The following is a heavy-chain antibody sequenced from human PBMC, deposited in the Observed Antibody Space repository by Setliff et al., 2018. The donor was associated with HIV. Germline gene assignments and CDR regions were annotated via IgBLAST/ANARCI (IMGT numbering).Heavy chain of an antibody. CDR2: IKNIPAGGTT. D-gene: IGHD6-6*01. V-gene: IGHV3-15*01. CDR1: GFTFSDVW. CDR3: SINSPLSS. Sequence: GGSLRLSCAASGFTFSDVWVNWVRQAPGRGLEWVGRIKNIPAGGTTEYAAPVKGRFTISRDDSKNMAYLQMNSLKIEDTALYFCSINSPLSSWGQGTLVTVSS. J-gene: IGHJ4*02.